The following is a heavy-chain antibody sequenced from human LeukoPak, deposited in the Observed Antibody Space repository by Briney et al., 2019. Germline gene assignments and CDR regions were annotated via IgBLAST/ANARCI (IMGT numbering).Heavy chain of an antibody. CDR2: INHSGST. J-gene: IGHJ3*02. V-gene: IGHV4-34*01. D-gene: IGHD5-18*01. CDR3: ARQSVPGWIQRWNAFDI. Sequence: SETLSLTCAVYGGSFSGYYWTWIRQPPGKGLEWIGEINHSGSTNYNPSLKSRVTISVDTSKNQFSLKLSSVTAAGTAVYYCARQSVPGWIQRWNAFDIWGQGTMVTVSS. CDR1: GGSFSGYY.